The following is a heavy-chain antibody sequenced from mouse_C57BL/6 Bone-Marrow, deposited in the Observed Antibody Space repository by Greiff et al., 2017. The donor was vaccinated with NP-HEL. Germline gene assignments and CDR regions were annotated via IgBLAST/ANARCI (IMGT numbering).Heavy chain of an antibody. Sequence: VQLQESGAELARPGASVKLSCKASGYTFTSYGIGWVKQRTGQGLEWIGEIYPRSGNTYYNEKFKGKATLTADKSSSTAYMELLSLTSDDSAVYFCERYHYYGSSLYWYFDVWGTGTTVTVSS. CDR2: IYPRSGNT. CDR3: ERYHYYGSSLYWYFDV. V-gene: IGHV1-81*01. J-gene: IGHJ1*03. CDR1: GYTFTSYG. D-gene: IGHD1-1*01.